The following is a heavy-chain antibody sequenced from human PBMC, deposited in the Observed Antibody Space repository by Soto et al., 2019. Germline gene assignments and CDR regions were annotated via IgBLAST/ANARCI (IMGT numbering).Heavy chain of an antibody. CDR3: ARDCLTGDPREAFDL. V-gene: IGHV3-21*01. D-gene: IGHD7-27*01. Sequence: PGGSLRLSCAASGFTFGAHSLSWVRQAPGKGLEWVSSIDPSTAEIHYADSVEGRFTISRDNAKRSLCLQMISLRVEDTAVYYCARDCLTGDPREAFDLWGQGTPVTVSS. CDR2: IDPSTAEI. J-gene: IGHJ4*02. CDR1: GFTFGAHS.